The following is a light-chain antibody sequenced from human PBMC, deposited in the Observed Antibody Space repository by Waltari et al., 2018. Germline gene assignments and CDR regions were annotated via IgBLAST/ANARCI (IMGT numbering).Light chain of an antibody. CDR2: QDS. CDR1: KLGDKY. J-gene: IGLJ2*01. CDR3: QAWDSSTAVV. Sequence: SYALTQPPSVSASPDQTASITCSGDKLGDKYACWSQQKPGQSPVLVIYQDSKRPSGIPERFSGSNSGNTATLTISGTQAMDEADYYCQAWDSSTAVVFGGGTKLTVL. V-gene: IGLV3-1*01.